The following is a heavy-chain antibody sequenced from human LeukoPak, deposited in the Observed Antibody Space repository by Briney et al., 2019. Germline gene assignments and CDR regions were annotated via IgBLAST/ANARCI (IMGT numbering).Heavy chain of an antibody. J-gene: IGHJ4*02. D-gene: IGHD2-15*01. V-gene: IGHV3-23*01. CDR3: AKDVAAQGFFDH. CDR1: GFTFSSYA. Sequence: GGSLRLSCAASGFTFSSYAMSCVRQAPGKGLEWVSAISGSGGSTYYADSVKGRFTISRDNSKNTLYLQMNSLRAEDTAVYYCAKDVAAQGFFDHWGQGTLVTVSS. CDR2: ISGSGGST.